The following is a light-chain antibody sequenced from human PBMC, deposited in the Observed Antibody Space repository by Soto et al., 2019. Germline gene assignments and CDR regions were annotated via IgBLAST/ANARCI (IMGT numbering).Light chain of an antibody. Sequence: DIVMTQSPDSLAVSLGERATINCKSSQSVLYSSKNKNYLAWYQQKPGQPPKLLIYWASTRESGVPDRFSGSGSGTDFTLTISSLQAEDVAVYYCQQYYSTPHTFGQWTKLEIK. V-gene: IGKV4-1*01. CDR3: QQYYSTPHT. J-gene: IGKJ2*01. CDR2: WAS. CDR1: QSVLYSSKNKNY.